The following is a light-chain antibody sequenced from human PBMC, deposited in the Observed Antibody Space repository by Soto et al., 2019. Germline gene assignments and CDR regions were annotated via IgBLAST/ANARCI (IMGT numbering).Light chain of an antibody. CDR1: ESVGENY. J-gene: IGKJ1*01. V-gene: IGKV3-20*01. CDR3: GQHAESPWT. CDR2: DPS. Sequence: EIVLTQSPGTLSLSPGEGATLSCRASESVGENYLAWYQQKPGQAPRLLVYDPSIRATGTPDRFSGSGSGTDFTLTISRLEPEDFAVYYCGQHAESPWTFGQGTKVEIK.